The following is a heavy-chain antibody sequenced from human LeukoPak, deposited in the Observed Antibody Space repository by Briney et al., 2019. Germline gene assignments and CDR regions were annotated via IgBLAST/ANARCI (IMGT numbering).Heavy chain of an antibody. D-gene: IGHD3-22*01. CDR3: ARDLHEFYYDTGAYWFDP. CDR1: EFPFSSHI. V-gene: IGHV3-30-3*01. J-gene: IGHJ5*02. Sequence: PGGSLRLSCAASEFPFSSHIMHWVRQAPGKGLEWVALISNDGGNKYYADSVKGRFTISRDNSKNTVYLQMNSLRTEDTALYYCARDLHEFYYDTGAYWFDPWGLRTLVTVSS. CDR2: ISNDGGNK.